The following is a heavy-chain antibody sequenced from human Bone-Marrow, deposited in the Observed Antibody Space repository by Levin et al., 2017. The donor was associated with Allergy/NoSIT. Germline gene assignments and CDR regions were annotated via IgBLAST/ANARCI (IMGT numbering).Heavy chain of an antibody. V-gene: IGHV3-23*01. CDR2: VSGSASST. CDR1: GFTFSSYS. J-gene: IGHJ4*02. CDR3: AKGRISIFGVVIDFDY. Sequence: GGSLRLSCAASGFTFSSYSMNWVRQAPGKGLEWVSSVSGSASSTSYADSVKGRFTISRDNSKNTLYLQMNSLRAEDTAVYYCAKGRISIFGVVIDFDYWGQGTLVTVSS. D-gene: IGHD3-3*01.